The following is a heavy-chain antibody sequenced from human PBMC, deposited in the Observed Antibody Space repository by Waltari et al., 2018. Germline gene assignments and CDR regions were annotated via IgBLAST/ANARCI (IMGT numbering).Heavy chain of an antibody. D-gene: IGHD6-13*01. CDR2: IYPGDSDT. J-gene: IGHJ3*02. CDR1: EYSFTRYW. V-gene: IGHV5-51*03. Sequence: EVQLVQSGAEVKKPGESLKISCKGSEYSFTRYWIGWLRKMPGKGLEWMGIIYPGDSDTRYSPSFQGQVTISADKSISTAYLQWSSLKASDTAMYYCARAYSSSEGAFDIWGQGTMVTVSS. CDR3: ARAYSSSEGAFDI.